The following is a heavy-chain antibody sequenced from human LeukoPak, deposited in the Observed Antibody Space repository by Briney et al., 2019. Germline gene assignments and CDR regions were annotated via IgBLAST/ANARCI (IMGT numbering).Heavy chain of an antibody. CDR2: IYSGGST. CDR1: GFTASSNY. D-gene: IGHD2-2*01. V-gene: IGHV3-66*02. CDR3: ARDLGGYCSSTSCPW. J-gene: IGHJ4*02. Sequence: PGGSLRLSCAASGFTASSNYMSWVRQAPGKGLEWVSVIYSGGSTYYADSVKGRFTISRDNSKNTLYLQMNSLRAEDTAVYYCARDLGGYCSSTSCPWWGQGTLVTVSS.